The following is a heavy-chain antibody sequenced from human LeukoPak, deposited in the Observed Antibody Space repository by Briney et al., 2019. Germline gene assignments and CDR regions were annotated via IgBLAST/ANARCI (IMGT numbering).Heavy chain of an antibody. Sequence: SVKVPCKASGYTFTSYDINWVRQATGQGLEWMGWMNPNSGNTGYAQKFQGRVTMTRNTSISTAYMELSSLRSEDTAVYYCARALRYFDWLLSPYYYYGMDVWGQGTTVTVSS. CDR1: GYTFTSYD. CDR2: MNPNSGNT. J-gene: IGHJ6*02. D-gene: IGHD3-9*01. V-gene: IGHV1-8*01. CDR3: ARALRYFDWLLSPYYYYGMDV.